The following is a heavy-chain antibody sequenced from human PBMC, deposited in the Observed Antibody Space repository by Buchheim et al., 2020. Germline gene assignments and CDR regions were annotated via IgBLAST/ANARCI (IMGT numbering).Heavy chain of an antibody. D-gene: IGHD2-21*02. V-gene: IGHV3-23*01. CDR2: ISGSGGST. J-gene: IGHJ5*02. Sequence: EVQLLESGGGLVQPGGSLRLSCAASGFTFSSYAMSWVRQAPGKGLEWVSAISGSGGSTYYADSVKGRFTISRDNSKHKLYLQMNSLRAEDTAVYYCAKDGCGGDCYSSGLDPWGQGTL. CDR3: AKDGCGGDCYSSGLDP. CDR1: GFTFSSYA.